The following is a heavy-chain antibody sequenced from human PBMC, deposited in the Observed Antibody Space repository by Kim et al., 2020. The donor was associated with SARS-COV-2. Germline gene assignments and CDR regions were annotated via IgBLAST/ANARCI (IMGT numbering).Heavy chain of an antibody. D-gene: IGHD6-13*01. CDR2: IYYSGST. J-gene: IGHJ2*01. CDR3: ARDGIAAAGSYWYFDL. CDR1: DGSVSPYY. Sequence: SETLSLTCTVSDGSVSPYYWSWIRQPPGKGLEWIGYIYYSGSTYYNPSLKSRVTISVDTSKDQFSLKLSSVTAADTARYYCARDGIAAAGSYWYFDLGGRGTLVTVSS. V-gene: IGHV4-59*02.